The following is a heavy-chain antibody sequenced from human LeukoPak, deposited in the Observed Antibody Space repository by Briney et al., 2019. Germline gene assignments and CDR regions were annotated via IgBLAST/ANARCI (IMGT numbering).Heavy chain of an antibody. J-gene: IGHJ4*02. CDR2: IYYSGST. D-gene: IGHD6-19*01. CDR1: GGSISSSSYY. V-gene: IGHV4-39*01. CDR3: VQWLVPMGEGY. Sequence: SETLSLTCTVSGGSISSSSYYWGWIRQPPGKGLEWIGSIYYSGSTYYNPSLKSRVTISVDTSRNQFSLKLSSVTAADTAVYYCVQWLVPMGEGYWGQGTLVTVSS.